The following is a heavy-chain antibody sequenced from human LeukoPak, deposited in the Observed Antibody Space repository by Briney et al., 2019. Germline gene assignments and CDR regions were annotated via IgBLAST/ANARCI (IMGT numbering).Heavy chain of an antibody. V-gene: IGHV4-4*09. J-gene: IGHJ5*02. D-gene: IGHD2-2*03. Sequence: SETLSLTCTVSGGSISSYYWSWIRQPPGKGLEWIGYIYTSGSTNYNPSLKSRVTISVDTSKNQFSLKLSSVTAADTAVYYCARVRGRGYCSSTSCSLLYNWFDPWGQGTLVTVSS. CDR2: IYTSGST. CDR3: ARVRGRGYCSSTSCSLLYNWFDP. CDR1: GGSISSYY.